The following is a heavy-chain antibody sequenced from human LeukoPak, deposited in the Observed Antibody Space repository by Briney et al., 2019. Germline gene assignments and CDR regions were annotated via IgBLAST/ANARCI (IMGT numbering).Heavy chain of an antibody. CDR2: INPSGGST. D-gene: IGHD5-18*01. J-gene: IGHJ4*02. CDR3: ARESGGIQLWLSFYYFDY. V-gene: IGHV1-46*01. Sequence: ASVKVSCEASGYTFTSYYMHWVRQAPGQGLEWMGIINPSGGSTSYAQKFQGRVTMTRDTSTSTVYMELSSLRSEDTAVYYCARESGGIQLWLSFYYFDYWGQGTLVTVSS. CDR1: GYTFTSYY.